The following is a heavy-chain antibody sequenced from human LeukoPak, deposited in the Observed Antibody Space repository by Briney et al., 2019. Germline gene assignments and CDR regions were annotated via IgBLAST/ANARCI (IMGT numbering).Heavy chain of an antibody. V-gene: IGHV3-30*18. CDR2: ISYDGTKK. D-gene: IGHD3-3*01. CDR1: GFTFNTYG. J-gene: IGHJ4*02. CDR3: AKDLSGYIDY. Sequence: GGSLRHSCVVSGFTFNTYGMHWVRQTPDKGLEWLALISYDGTKKWYADSVKGRFTISRDNSKNTLYLQMNSLRAEDTAVYYCAKDLSGYIDYWGQGTLVTVSS.